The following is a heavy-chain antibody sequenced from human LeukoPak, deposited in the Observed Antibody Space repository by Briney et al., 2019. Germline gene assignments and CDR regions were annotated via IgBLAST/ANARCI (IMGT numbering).Heavy chain of an antibody. CDR2: IWADGSDQ. CDR1: GFTFNTYG. CDR3: AKLRGAAAGTLVLGYFDY. D-gene: IGHD6-13*01. V-gene: IGHV3-33*06. J-gene: IGHJ4*02. Sequence: GGSLRLSCVASGFTFNTYGIHWVRQAPGKGLEWVAVIWADGSDQYYADSVKGRFTVSRDNSKNTLYLQMDSLRVEDTAVYYCAKLRGAAAGTLVLGYFDYWGQGTLVTVSS.